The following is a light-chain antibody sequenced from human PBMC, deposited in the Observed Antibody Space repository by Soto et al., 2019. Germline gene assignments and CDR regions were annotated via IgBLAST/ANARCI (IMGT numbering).Light chain of an antibody. CDR3: QQYNNWPPLT. Sequence: EIVMTQSPATLSVSPGDRATLSCRASQSVSSSLAWYQQIPGQAPWLLIYDASTRATGIPARFGGSGSGTEFTLTISSLQSEDFAVYYCQQYNNWPPLTFGGGTKVELK. J-gene: IGKJ4*01. CDR1: QSVSSS. V-gene: IGKV3-15*01. CDR2: DAS.